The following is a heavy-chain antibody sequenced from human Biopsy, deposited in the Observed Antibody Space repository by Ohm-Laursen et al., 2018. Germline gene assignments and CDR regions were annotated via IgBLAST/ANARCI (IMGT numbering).Heavy chain of an antibody. Sequence: SQTLSLTCCVSGGSLNNHYWSWIRQSPGKGLEWLAYIYSSGRTNYNPSLRSRIIVSLGTSKNQLSLKVTSVTATDTAMYYCARHDRSGYWGLDYWGQGALVTVSA. CDR2: IYSSGRT. J-gene: IGHJ4*02. D-gene: IGHD3-22*01. CDR1: GGSLNNHY. V-gene: IGHV4-4*08. CDR3: ARHDRSGYWGLDY.